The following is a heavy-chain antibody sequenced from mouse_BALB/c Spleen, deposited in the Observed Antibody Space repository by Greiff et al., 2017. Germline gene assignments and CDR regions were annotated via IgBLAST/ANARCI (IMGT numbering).Heavy chain of an antibody. Sequence: EVKVVESGGGLVQPGGSLRLTCATSGFTFTDYYMSWVRQPPGKALEWLGFIRNKANGYTTEYSASVKGRFTISRDNSQSILYLQMNTLRAEDSATYYCARDLNYGNYWYFDVWGAGTTVTVSS. J-gene: IGHJ1*01. V-gene: IGHV7-3*02. D-gene: IGHD2-1*01. CDR2: IRNKANGYTT. CDR1: GFTFTDYY. CDR3: ARDLNYGNYWYFDV.